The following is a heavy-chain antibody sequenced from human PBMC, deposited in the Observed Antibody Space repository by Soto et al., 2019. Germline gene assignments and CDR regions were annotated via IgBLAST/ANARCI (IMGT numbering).Heavy chain of an antibody. Sequence: QVQLQESGPGLVKPSQTLSLTCTVSGGSISSGGYYWSWIRQHPGKGLEWIGYIYYSGSTYSNPSLKSPVTISVDTSKNQFSLKLSSVTAADTAVYYCARGAFGGVIAPWGQGTLVTVSS. J-gene: IGHJ5*02. CDR2: IYYSGST. D-gene: IGHD3-16*01. CDR1: GGSISSGGYY. CDR3: ARGAFGGVIAP. V-gene: IGHV4-31*01.